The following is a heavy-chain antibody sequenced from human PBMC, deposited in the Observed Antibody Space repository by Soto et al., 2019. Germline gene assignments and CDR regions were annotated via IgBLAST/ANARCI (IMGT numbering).Heavy chain of an antibody. Sequence: QVQLIQSGAEVKKPGASVKVSCKASGYTFTSSYIHWVRQAPGQELEWMAIINPNGGSTNYAQKFQGRVTMTRDTSTSTVYMELSSLTSEDTAVYYCARSLMEGDYWGQGTLVTVSS. V-gene: IGHV1-46*03. CDR3: ARSLMEGDY. CDR1: GYTFTSSY. D-gene: IGHD3-10*01. J-gene: IGHJ4*02. CDR2: INPNGGST.